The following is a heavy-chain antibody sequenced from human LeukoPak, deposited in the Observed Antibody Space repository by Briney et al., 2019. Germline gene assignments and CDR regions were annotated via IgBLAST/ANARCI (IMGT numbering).Heavy chain of an antibody. Sequence: GGSLRLSCAASGFTFSSYWMSWVRQAPGKGLEWVSGITGTGGSTYYADSVKGRFTVSRDTSKNTLYLQMNSLRAEDTAIYYCAKDHGTAVAGFYYWGQGTLVTVSS. CDR3: AKDHGTAVAGFYY. V-gene: IGHV3-23*01. CDR2: ITGTGGST. CDR1: GFTFSSYW. J-gene: IGHJ4*02. D-gene: IGHD6-19*01.